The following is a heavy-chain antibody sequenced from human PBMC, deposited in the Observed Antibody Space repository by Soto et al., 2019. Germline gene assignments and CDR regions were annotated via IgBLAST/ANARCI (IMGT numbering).Heavy chain of an antibody. CDR2: INPFFKGT. CDR1: GGTFSDHA. V-gene: IGHV1-69*13. CDR3: ARDVQVNYFDNTYHYYAMDV. Sequence: GASVKVSCKAFGGTFSDHAVSWVRQAPGQGLEWMGVINPFFKGTKYAQKFQDRLTITADDSTSTAYMDLYSLISEDTAVYYCARDVQVNYFDNTYHYYAMDVWGQGTTVTVSS. D-gene: IGHD3-9*01. J-gene: IGHJ6*02.